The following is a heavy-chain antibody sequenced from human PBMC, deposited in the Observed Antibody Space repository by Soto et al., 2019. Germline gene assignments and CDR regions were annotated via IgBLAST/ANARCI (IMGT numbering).Heavy chain of an antibody. CDR1: GFTFSSHW. V-gene: IGHV3-74*01. CDR3: ARGGCSATSCLDY. J-gene: IGHJ4*02. Sequence: EVQLVESGGGLVQPGGSLRLTCAASGFTFSSHWMHWVRQAPGTGLVWVSYINSDGGSTSYADSVKGRFTISRDNAKNTLYLQMNTLRADDTAAYYCARGGCSATSCLDYWGQGTLVTDSP. D-gene: IGHD2-2*01. CDR2: INSDGGST.